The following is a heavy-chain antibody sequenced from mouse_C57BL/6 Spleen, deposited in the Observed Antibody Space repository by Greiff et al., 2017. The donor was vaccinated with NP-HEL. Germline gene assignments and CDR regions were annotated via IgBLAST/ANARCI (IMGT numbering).Heavy chain of an antibody. CDR1: GYTFTSYW. J-gene: IGHJ2*01. CDR2: IHPNSGST. CDR3: AGATVVATYDY. Sequence: QVQLQQPGAELVKPGASVTLSCKASGYTFTSYWMHWVKQRPGQGLEWIGMIHPNSGSTNYNEKFKSKATLTVDKSSSTAYMQLSSLTSEDSAVYYCAGATVVATYDYWGQGTTLTVSS. D-gene: IGHD1-1*01. V-gene: IGHV1-64*01.